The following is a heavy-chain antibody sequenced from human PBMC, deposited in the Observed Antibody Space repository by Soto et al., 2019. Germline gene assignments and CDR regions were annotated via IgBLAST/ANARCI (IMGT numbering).Heavy chain of an antibody. D-gene: IGHD2-21*01. V-gene: IGHV4-59*01. CDR3: AKDYLWTGFDP. J-gene: IGHJ5*02. Sequence: PSETLSLTCTVSGGAISGYYWSWVRQAPGKGLEWIGYVYYSGTTNYNPSLKSRVTISVDTSKNQFSLKLKSVTAADTAVYYCAKDYLWTGFDPWGQGILVTVSS. CDR1: GGAISGYY. CDR2: VYYSGTT.